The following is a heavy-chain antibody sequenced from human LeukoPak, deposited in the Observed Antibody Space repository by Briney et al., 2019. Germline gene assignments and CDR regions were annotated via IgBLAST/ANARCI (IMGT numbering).Heavy chain of an antibody. CDR1: GFTFSSYG. CDR3: AKDFPRSSSFGNKWVDY. J-gene: IGHJ4*02. CDR2: IRYDGSNK. D-gene: IGHD6-6*01. Sequence: GGSLRLSCAASGFTFSSYGMHWVRQAPGKGLEWVAFIRYDGSNKYYADSVKGRFTISRDNSKNTLYLQMNSLRAEDTAVYYCAKDFPRSSSFGNKWVDYWGQGTLVTVSS. V-gene: IGHV3-30*02.